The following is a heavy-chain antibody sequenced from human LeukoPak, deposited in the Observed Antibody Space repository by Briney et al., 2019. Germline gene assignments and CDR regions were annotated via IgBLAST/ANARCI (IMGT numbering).Heavy chain of an antibody. V-gene: IGHV1-69*05. CDR2: IIPIFGTA. CDR3: ARVGEDYYDSSGYYPAGWFDP. Sequence: SVKVSCKASGGTFSCYAISWVRQAPGQGLEWMGGIIPIFGTANYAQKFQGRVTITTDESTSTAYMELSSLRSEDMAVYYCARVGEDYYDSSGYYPAGWFDPWGQGTLVTVSS. J-gene: IGHJ5*02. CDR1: GGTFSCYA. D-gene: IGHD3-22*01.